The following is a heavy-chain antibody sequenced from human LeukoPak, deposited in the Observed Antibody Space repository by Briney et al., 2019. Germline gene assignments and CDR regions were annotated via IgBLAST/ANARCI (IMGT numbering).Heavy chain of an antibody. CDR2: INHSGST. CDR3: ARGDSYVSLPYYYYYYMDV. CDR1: GGSFSGYY. V-gene: IGHV4-34*01. Sequence: PSETLSLTCGVYGGSFSGYYWSWIRQPPGKGLEWIGEINHSGSTNYNPSLKSRVTISVDTSKNQFSLKLSSVTAADTAVYYCARGDSYVSLPYYYYYYMDVWGKGTTVTVSS. J-gene: IGHJ6*03. D-gene: IGHD5-18*01.